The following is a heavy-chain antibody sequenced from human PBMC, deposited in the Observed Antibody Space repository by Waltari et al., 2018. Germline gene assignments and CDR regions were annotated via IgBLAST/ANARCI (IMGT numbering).Heavy chain of an antibody. V-gene: IGHV3-74*01. Sequence: EVQLVESGGGSVQPGGSRRLSCVASGLASRSHWMHWVRQAPGKGLVWVSGITSDGSRTRYADSVKGRFTISRDNAKNTLFLQMSGLRDEDAAVYYCATHRPGGLGMDVWGQGTTVTVSS. CDR1: GLASRSHW. CDR3: ATHRPGGLGMDV. D-gene: IGHD2-15*01. J-gene: IGHJ6*02. CDR2: ITSDGSRT.